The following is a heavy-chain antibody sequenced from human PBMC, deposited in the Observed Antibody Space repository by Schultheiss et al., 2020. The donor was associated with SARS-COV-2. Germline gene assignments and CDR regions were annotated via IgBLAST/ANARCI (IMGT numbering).Heavy chain of an antibody. J-gene: IGHJ6*02. Sequence: ASVKVSCKASGYTFTSYYMHWVRQAPGQGLEWMGWINPNSGGTNYAQKFQGRVTMTRDTSISTAYMELSRLRSDDTAVYYCARVYYDDYGMDVWGQGTTVTVSS. CDR3: ARVYYDDYGMDV. V-gene: IGHV1-2*02. D-gene: IGHD3-22*01. CDR2: INPNSGGT. CDR1: GYTFTSYY.